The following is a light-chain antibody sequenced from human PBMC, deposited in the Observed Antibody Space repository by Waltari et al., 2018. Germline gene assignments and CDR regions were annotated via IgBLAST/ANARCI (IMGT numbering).Light chain of an antibody. CDR2: DVR. Sequence: QSALTQPDSVYGSPGQSIPISRTGTGGDVGGYNYVALYQQHPGKAPKLMIYDVRNRPSGVSNRFSGSKSGNTASLTISGLQAEDEADYYCSSYTISSTVVFGGGTKLTVL. J-gene: IGLJ2*01. V-gene: IGLV2-14*03. CDR3: SSYTISSTVV. CDR1: GGDVGGYNY.